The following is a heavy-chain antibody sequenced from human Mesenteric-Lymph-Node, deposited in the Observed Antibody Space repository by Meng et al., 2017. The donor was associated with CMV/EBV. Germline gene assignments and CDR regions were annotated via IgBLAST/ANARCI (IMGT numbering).Heavy chain of an antibody. J-gene: IGHJ4*02. CDR1: GGSFRGYY. D-gene: IGHD6-19*01. CDR3: ARERGWGTLMYYFDY. V-gene: IGHV4-34*01. CDR2: INHSGST. Sequence: VYGGSFRGYYWSWIRQPPGKGLEWIGEINHSGSTNYNPSLKSRVTISVDTSKNQFSLKLSSVTAADTAVYYCARERGWGTLMYYFDYWGQGTLVTVSS.